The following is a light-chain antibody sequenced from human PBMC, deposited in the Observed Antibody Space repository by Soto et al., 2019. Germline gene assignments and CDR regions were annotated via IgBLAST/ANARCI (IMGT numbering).Light chain of an antibody. J-gene: IGLJ2*01. CDR2: EGS. V-gene: IGLV2-23*03. CDR3: CSYADSSTFV. CDR1: SSDVGSYNL. Sequence: QSALTQPASVSGSPGQSITISCTGTSSDVGSYNLVSWYQQHPGKAPKLTIYEGSKRPSGVSNRFSGSKSGNTDSLTISGLQAEDEADYYCCSYADSSTFVFGGGTKLTVL.